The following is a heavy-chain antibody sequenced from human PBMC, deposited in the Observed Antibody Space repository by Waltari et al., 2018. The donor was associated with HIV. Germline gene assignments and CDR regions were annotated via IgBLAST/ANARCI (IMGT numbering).Heavy chain of an antibody. Sequence: QVQLVQSGAEVKKPGASVKVSCKASGYTFTSYDINWVRQATGQGLGWMVWMKPNSGNTRYAQKLQGRVTMTRNTSISTAYMELSSLRSENTAVYDWARGMVRGVIINGYCGQGTLVTVSS. CDR1: GYTFTSYD. J-gene: IGHJ4*02. V-gene: IGHV1-8*01. D-gene: IGHD3-10*01. CDR2: MKPNSGNT. CDR3: ARGMVRGVIINGY.